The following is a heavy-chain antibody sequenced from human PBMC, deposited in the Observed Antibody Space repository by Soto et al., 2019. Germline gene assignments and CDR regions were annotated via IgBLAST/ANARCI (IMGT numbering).Heavy chain of an antibody. CDR2: ISSSGSTI. CDR1: GFTFSSYE. D-gene: IGHD2-8*01. Sequence: EVQLVESGGGLVQPGGSLRLSCAASGFTFSSYEMNWVRQAPGKGLEWVSYISSSGSTIYYADYVKGRFTISRDNAKNSQYLQMNSLRAHDKAVYYCARDRVNVVWWGQGTLVTVSS. V-gene: IGHV3-48*03. J-gene: IGHJ4*02. CDR3: ARDRVNVVW.